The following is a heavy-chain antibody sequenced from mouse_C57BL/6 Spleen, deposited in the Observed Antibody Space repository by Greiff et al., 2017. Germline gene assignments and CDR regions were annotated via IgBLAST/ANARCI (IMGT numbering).Heavy chain of an antibody. CDR3: ARTTTVVEDWYFDV. Sequence: EVKLVESGEGLVKPGGSLKLSCAASGFTFSSYALSWVRQTPEKRLEWVAYISSGGDYIYYADTVKGRFPISRDNARNTLYLQKSSLKSEDTAMYYCARTTTVVEDWYFDVWGTGTTGTVSS. J-gene: IGHJ1*03. V-gene: IGHV5S21*01. D-gene: IGHD1-1*01. CDR2: ISSGGDYI. CDR1: GFTFSSYA.